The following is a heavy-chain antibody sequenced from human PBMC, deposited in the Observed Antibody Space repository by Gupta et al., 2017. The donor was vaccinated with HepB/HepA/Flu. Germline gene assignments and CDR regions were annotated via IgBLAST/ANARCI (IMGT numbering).Heavy chain of an antibody. Sequence: QVQLVQSGAEVKNPGASVKVSCKASGYSFTDYYMHWVRQAPGQGLEWMGWINPHSGGTNFAQKFRGRGTMTRDTSISTAYMELSRLRSEDNDGYYWARGPWNDGPRDDDYSYYMDVWGKGTTVTVSS. CDR1: GYSFTDYY. D-gene: IGHD1-1*01. V-gene: IGHV1-2*02. J-gene: IGHJ6*03. CDR3: ARGPWNDGPRDDDYSYYMDV. CDR2: INPHSGGT.